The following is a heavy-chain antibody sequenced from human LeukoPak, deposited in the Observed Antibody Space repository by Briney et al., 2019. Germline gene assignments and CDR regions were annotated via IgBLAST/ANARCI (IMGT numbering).Heavy chain of an antibody. J-gene: IGHJ4*02. CDR3: ASQQWLVPPFDY. Sequence: GGSLRLSCAASGFTFSSYSMNWVRQAPGKGLEWVSYISSSSSTIYYEDSVKGRFTTARDNAKNSLYLQMNSLRAEDTAVYYCASQQWLVPPFDYWGQGTLVTVSS. CDR1: GFTFSSYS. D-gene: IGHD6-19*01. V-gene: IGHV3-48*01. CDR2: ISSSSSTI.